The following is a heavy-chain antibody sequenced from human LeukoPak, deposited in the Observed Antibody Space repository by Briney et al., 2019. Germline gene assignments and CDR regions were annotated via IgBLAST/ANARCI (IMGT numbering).Heavy chain of an antibody. V-gene: IGHV1-18*01. CDR2: ISAYNGNT. J-gene: IGHJ4*02. CDR1: GYTFTSYG. Sequence: ASVKVSCKASGYTFTSYGISWVRQAPGQGLEWMGWISAYNGNTNYAQKLQGRVTMTRDMSTSTVYMELSSLRSEDTAVYYCARDPRLAAASFDYWGQGTLVTVSS. D-gene: IGHD6-13*01. CDR3: ARDPRLAAASFDY.